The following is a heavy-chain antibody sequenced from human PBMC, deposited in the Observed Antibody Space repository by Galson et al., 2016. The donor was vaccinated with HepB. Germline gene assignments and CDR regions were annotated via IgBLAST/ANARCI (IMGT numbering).Heavy chain of an antibody. D-gene: IGHD6-19*01. J-gene: IGHJ6*02. CDR1: GDSVASNSAA. V-gene: IGHV6-1*01. Sequence: CAISGDSVASNSAAWNWIRQSPSRGLEWLGRTYYNSKWYYDYATSEKGRITINPDTSKNHFSLQLTSVTPEDTAVYYCARRGSGWYLPPRKYYYGMDVWGQGTTVTVSS. CDR2: TYYNSKWYY. CDR3: ARRGSGWYLPPRKYYYGMDV.